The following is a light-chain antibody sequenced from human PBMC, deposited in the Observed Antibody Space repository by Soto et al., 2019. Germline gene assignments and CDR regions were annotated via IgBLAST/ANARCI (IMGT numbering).Light chain of an antibody. Sequence: EIVMTQSPATLSVSTGERATLSCRASQSVKSNLAWYQQKPGQAPRLLIYDASTRATGVPARFSGSGSGTDFTLSISSRQSEDFAVYYCQQNNNWPPLTFGGGTKVEIK. CDR2: DAS. J-gene: IGKJ4*01. V-gene: IGKV3-15*01. CDR3: QQNNNWPPLT. CDR1: QSVKSN.